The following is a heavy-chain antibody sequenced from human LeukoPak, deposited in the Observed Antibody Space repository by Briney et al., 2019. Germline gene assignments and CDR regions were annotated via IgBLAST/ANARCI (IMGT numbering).Heavy chain of an antibody. D-gene: IGHD5-18*01. V-gene: IGHV3-7*03. Sequence: GGSLRLSCVVSGFTFRTYWMSWVRQAPGKGLEWVANINQGGTATYYMDSVKGRFTISRDNSKNTLFLQMNSLRAEDTAVYYCAKEEGYRYEYRGQGTLVTVSS. CDR2: INQGGTAT. CDR1: GFTFRTYW. CDR3: AKEEGYRYEY. J-gene: IGHJ4*02.